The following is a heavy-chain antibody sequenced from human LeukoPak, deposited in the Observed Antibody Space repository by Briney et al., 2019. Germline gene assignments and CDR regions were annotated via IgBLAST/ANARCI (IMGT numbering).Heavy chain of an antibody. CDR2: ISYDGSNR. D-gene: IGHD6-19*01. V-gene: IGHV3-30*18. CDR1: GVTFSSYG. J-gene: IGHJ4*02. Sequence: GRSLRLSCVASGVTFSSYGMQWVRQAPGKGLEWVALISYDGSNRNYADSVKGRFTISRDNSKNTLYLQMNSLRAEDTAVYYCAKDHGSGWFPDYWGQGTLVTVSS. CDR3: AKDHGSGWFPDY.